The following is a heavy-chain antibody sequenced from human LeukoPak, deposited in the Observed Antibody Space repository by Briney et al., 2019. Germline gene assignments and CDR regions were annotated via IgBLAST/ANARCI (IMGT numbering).Heavy chain of an antibody. CDR1: GFTFSTYW. V-gene: IGHV3-7*03. Sequence: GGSLRLSCAASGFTFSTYWMTWVRQAPGKGLEWVASLNRDGSEKYYVDSVKGRFTISRDNAQKSLYLEMKSLSAEDTAVYYCARAVTSTEGYWGQGTLVTVSS. CDR2: LNRDGSEK. CDR3: ARAVTSTEGY. J-gene: IGHJ4*02.